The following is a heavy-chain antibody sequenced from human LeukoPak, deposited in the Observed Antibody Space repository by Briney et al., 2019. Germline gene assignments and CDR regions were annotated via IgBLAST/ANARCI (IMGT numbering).Heavy chain of an antibody. J-gene: IGHJ4*02. D-gene: IGHD1-7*01. V-gene: IGHV3-66*04. CDR3: ARLRRELWGLSFDD. CDR1: GFAVSNNY. Sequence: GGSLRLSCAASGFAVSNNYMSWVRPAPGKGLEWVSVIYSDGSTYYADSVMGRFTISRENSKNTLYLQTNSLRAEDRAVYYCARLRRELWGLSFDDWGQGTRVTVSS. CDR2: IYSDGST.